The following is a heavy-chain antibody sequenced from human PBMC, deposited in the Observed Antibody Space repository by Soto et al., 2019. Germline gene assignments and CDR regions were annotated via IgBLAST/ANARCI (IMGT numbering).Heavy chain of an antibody. CDR3: ARQEQLWLRAAFDI. CDR2: IDPSDSYT. CDR1: GDGFTRYS. J-gene: IGHJ3*02. Sequence: GESLKTSCQRSGDGFTRYSITSVPPMPGKGLEWMGRIDPSDSYTNYSPSFQGHVNISADKSISTAYLQWSRLKASDTPMYYCARQEQLWLRAAFDIWGQGTMVTVSS. V-gene: IGHV5-10-1*01. D-gene: IGHD5-18*01.